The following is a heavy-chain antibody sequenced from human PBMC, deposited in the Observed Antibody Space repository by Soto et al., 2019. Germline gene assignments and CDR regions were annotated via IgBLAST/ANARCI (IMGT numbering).Heavy chain of an antibody. D-gene: IGHD3-3*01. V-gene: IGHV4-59*08. CDR1: GGSFSGYY. J-gene: IGHJ4*02. CDR3: ARTTYYDFWSRYQYYFDY. CDR2: IYYSGST. Sequence: PSETLSLTCAVYGGSFSGYYWSWIRQPPGKGLEWIGYIYYSGSTNYNPSLKSRVTISVDTSKNQFSLKLSSVTAADTAVYYCARTTYYDFWSRYQYYFDYWGPGTLVTVSS.